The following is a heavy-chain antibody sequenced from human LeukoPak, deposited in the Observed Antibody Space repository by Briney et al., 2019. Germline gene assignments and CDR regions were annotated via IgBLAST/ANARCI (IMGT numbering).Heavy chain of an antibody. Sequence: ASVKVSCKASGYTFTTYVMHRVRQAPGQRLEWMGWINAGTGNRKFSQKFQDRVTITSDTSASTVYMELSSLRSEDTAVYYCARVPRDSSSWYVYWGQGTLVTVSS. CDR2: INAGTGNR. CDR1: GYTFTTYV. J-gene: IGHJ4*02. CDR3: ARVPRDSSSWYVY. D-gene: IGHD6-13*01. V-gene: IGHV1-3*01.